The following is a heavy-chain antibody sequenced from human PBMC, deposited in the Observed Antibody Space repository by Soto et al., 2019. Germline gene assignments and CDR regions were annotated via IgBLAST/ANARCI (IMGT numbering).Heavy chain of an antibody. CDR1: GFTFDDYG. Sequence: PGGSLRLSCAASGFTFDDYGMSWVRQAPGKGLGWVSGIYWNGGSTGYADSVKGRFTISRDNSKNTLYLQMGSLRAEDMAVYYCARSGDLGYCSGGSCYFYYYYGMDVWGQGTTVTVSS. CDR2: IYWNGGST. CDR3: ARSGDLGYCSGGSCYFYYYYGMDV. V-gene: IGHV3-20*04. J-gene: IGHJ6*02. D-gene: IGHD2-15*01.